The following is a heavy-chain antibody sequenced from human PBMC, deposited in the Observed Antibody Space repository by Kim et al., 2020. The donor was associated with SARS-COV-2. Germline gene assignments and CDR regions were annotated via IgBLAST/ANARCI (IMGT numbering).Heavy chain of an antibody. CDR3: ARGFSEQGY. V-gene: IGHV4-38-2*02. D-gene: IGHD1-26*01. Sequence: SETLSLTCTVSGYSISSGYYWGWIRQPPGKGLEWIGSIYHSGSTYYNPSLKSRVTISVDTSKNQFSLKLSSVTAADTAVYYCARGFSEQGYWGQGTLVT. CDR2: IYHSGST. J-gene: IGHJ4*02. CDR1: GYSISSGYY.